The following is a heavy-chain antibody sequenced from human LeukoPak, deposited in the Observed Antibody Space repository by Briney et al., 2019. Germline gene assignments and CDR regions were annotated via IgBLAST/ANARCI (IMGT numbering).Heavy chain of an antibody. V-gene: IGHV3-30*04. CDR3: ASLPAAILPNYYYGMDV. Sequence: GGSLRLSCAASGFTFSSYAMHWVRPAPGKGLEWLAVISYDGSNKYYADSVKGRFTISRDNSKNTLYLQMNSLRAEDTAVYYCASLPAAILPNYYYGMDVWGKGTTVTVSS. CDR2: ISYDGSNK. CDR1: GFTFSSYA. D-gene: IGHD2-2*01. J-gene: IGHJ6*04.